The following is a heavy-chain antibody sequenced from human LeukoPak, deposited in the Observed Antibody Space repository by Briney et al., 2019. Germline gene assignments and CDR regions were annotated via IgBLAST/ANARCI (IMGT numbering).Heavy chain of an antibody. CDR3: ARSSYSSSSSV. J-gene: IGHJ3*01. CDR1: GFTFRGFW. V-gene: IGHV3-7*03. D-gene: IGHD6-6*01. CDR2: INSDGSEG. Sequence: GGSLSLSWAVSGFTFRGFWMSWSGQAPGRGLKWVASINSDGSEGYYADVVKGRFTISRDNAKNSLYLQINSLRAEDTAVYYCARSSYSSSSSVWGQGTMVTVSS.